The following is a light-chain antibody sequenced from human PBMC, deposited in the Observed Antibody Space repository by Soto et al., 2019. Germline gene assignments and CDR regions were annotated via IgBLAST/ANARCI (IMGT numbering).Light chain of an antibody. CDR3: QSYDSSLSASYV. CDR2: GNS. CDR1: SPNIGAGYD. Sequence: QSALTQPPSVSGAPGPWVTISCTGSSPNIGAGYDVHWYQQLPGTAPKLLIYGNSNRPSWVPDRFSGSKSGTSASLASTGLQAEDEADYYCQSYDSSLSASYVFGTGTKVTVL. J-gene: IGLJ1*01. V-gene: IGLV1-40*01.